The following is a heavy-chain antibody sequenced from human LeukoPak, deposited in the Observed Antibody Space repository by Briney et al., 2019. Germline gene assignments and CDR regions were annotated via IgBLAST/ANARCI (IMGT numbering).Heavy chain of an antibody. V-gene: IGHV4-34*01. J-gene: IGHJ4*02. CDR2: INHSGST. D-gene: IGHD6-19*01. Sequence: SETLSLTCAVYGGSFSGYYWSWIRQPPGKGLEWIGEINHSGSTNYNPSLKSRVTISVDTSKNQFSLKLSSVTAADTAVYYCARGLWGSAVAGTMFDYWGQGTLVTVSS. CDR1: GGSFSGYY. CDR3: ARGLWGSAVAGTMFDY.